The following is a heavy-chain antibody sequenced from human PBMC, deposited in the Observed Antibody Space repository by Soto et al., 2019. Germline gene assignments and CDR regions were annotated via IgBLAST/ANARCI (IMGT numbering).Heavy chain of an antibody. D-gene: IGHD3-10*02. CDR1: GFTFSSYG. V-gene: IGHV3-33*01. Sequence: GGSLRLSCAASGFTFSSYGMHWVRQAPGKGLEWVAVIWYDGSNKYYADSVKGRFTISRDNSKNTLYLQMNSLRAEDTAVYYCARDPGHLFGELYYYYYYMDVWGKGTTVTVSS. CDR2: IWYDGSNK. CDR3: ARDPGHLFGELYYYYYYMDV. J-gene: IGHJ6*03.